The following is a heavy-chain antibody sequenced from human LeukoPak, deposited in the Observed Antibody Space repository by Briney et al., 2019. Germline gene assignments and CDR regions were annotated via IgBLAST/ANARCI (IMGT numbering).Heavy chain of an antibody. CDR1: GGSINSYY. V-gene: IGHV4-59*01. Sequence: SETLSLTCIVSGGSINSYYWSWIRQPPGKGLEWIGDIYYSGSTNYNPSLKSRVTISVDTSKNQFSLKLSSVTAADTAVYYCAREKDAFDIWGQGTMVTVSS. CDR2: IYYSGST. J-gene: IGHJ3*02. CDR3: AREKDAFDI.